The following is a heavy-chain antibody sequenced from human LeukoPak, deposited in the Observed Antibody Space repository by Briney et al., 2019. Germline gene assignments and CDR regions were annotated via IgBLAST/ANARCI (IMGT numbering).Heavy chain of an antibody. CDR1: GGSISSSSYY. J-gene: IGHJ2*01. V-gene: IGHV4-39*07. D-gene: IGHD6-13*01. Sequence: SETLSLTCTVSGGSISSSSYYWGWIRQPPGKGLEWIGSIYYSGSTYYNPSLKSRVTISVDTSKNQFSLKLSSVTAADTAVYYCAREFRVAAAGPLPETSIDLWGRGTLVTVSS. CDR2: IYYSGST. CDR3: AREFRVAAAGPLPETSIDL.